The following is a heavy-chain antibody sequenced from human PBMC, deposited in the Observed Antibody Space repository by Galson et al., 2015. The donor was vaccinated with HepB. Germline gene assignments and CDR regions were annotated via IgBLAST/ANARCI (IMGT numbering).Heavy chain of an antibody. CDR3: ARRYYDSSGYYYFDY. D-gene: IGHD3-22*01. J-gene: IGHJ4*02. Sequence: SVKVSCKASGYTFTSYGISWVRQAPGQGLEWMGWISAYNGNTNYAQKPQGRVTMTTDTSTSTAYMELRSLRSDDTAVYYCARRYYDSSGYYYFDYWGQGTLVTVSS. CDR2: ISAYNGNT. CDR1: GYTFTSYG. V-gene: IGHV1-18*04.